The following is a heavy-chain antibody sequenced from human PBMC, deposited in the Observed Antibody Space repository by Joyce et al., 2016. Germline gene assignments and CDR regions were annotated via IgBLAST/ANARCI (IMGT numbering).Heavy chain of an antibody. CDR3: ASLNYYDSSGYYYFDY. Sequence: QVQLQQWGAGLLKPSETLSLTCAVYGGSFSGYYWSWIRQPPGKGLEWIGEINDSGSTNVHPSLKSRVTISVDTSKNQFSLKLSSVTAADTAVYYCASLNYYDSSGYYYFDYWGQGTLVTVSS. CDR2: INDSGST. CDR1: GGSFSGYY. V-gene: IGHV4-34*01. J-gene: IGHJ4*02. D-gene: IGHD3-22*01.